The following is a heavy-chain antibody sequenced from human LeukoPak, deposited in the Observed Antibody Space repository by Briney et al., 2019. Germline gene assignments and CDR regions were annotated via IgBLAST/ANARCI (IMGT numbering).Heavy chain of an antibody. D-gene: IGHD3-22*01. CDR2: IYYSEST. Sequence: PSETLSLTCTVSGGSISSYYWGWIRQPPGKGLEWIGSIYYSESTYYNPSLKSRVTISVDTSKNQFSLKLSSVTAADTAVYYCARVVGYYYDSSGYVNWGQGTLVTVSS. V-gene: IGHV4-39*07. CDR1: GGSISSYY. J-gene: IGHJ4*02. CDR3: ARVVGYYYDSSGYVN.